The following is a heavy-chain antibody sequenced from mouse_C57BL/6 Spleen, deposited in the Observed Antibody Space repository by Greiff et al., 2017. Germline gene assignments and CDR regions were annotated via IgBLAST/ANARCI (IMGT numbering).Heavy chain of an antibody. D-gene: IGHD1-1*01. V-gene: IGHV1-80*01. Sequence: VQVVESGAELVKPGASVKISCKASGYAFSSYWMNWVKQRPGKGLEWIGQIYPGDGDTNYNGKFKGKATLTADKSSSTAYMQLSSLTSEDSAVYFCARSKDYGSSFFAYWGQGTLVTVSA. CDR2: IYPGDGDT. CDR3: ARSKDYGSSFFAY. J-gene: IGHJ3*01. CDR1: GYAFSSYW.